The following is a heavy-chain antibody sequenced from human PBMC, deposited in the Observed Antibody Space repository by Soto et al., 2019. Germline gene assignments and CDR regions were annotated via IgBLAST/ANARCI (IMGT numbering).Heavy chain of an antibody. CDR1: GGTFSSYA. J-gene: IGHJ6*02. CDR3: ARSQGSSTSLEIYYYYYYGMDV. V-gene: IGHV1-69*12. D-gene: IGHD2-2*01. Sequence: QVQLVQSGAEVKKPGSSVKISCKASGGTFSSYAISWVRQAPGHGLEWMGGIIPISSTANYAQKFQGRVTITADESMSTAYMVLCSLRSEDAAVYYCARSQGSSTSLEIYYYYYYGMDVWGQGTTVTVSS. CDR2: IIPISSTA.